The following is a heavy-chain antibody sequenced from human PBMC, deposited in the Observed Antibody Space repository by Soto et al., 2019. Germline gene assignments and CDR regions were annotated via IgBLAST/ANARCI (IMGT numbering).Heavy chain of an antibody. CDR3: AASCVGCGGFNYYGMDV. V-gene: IGHV4-31*03. CDR2: IYYSGRT. Sequence: QVQLQESGPGLVKPSQTLSLTCTVSGDSISSGGYYWSWIRQHPGKGLEWIGYIYYSGRTFYNPSLKRRVTISVDTSKNQFSLKLSSVTAADTAVYYCAASCVGCGGFNYYGMDVWGQGTTVTVSS. J-gene: IGHJ6*02. D-gene: IGHD2-21*01. CDR1: GDSISSGGYY.